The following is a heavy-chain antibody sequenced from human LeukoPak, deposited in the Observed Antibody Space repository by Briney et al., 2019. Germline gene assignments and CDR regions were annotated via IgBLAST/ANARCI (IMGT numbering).Heavy chain of an antibody. CDR2: IYYSGST. Sequence: KPSETLSLTCTVSGGSISSSSYYWGWIRQPPGKGLEWIGSIYYSGSTYYNPSLKSRVTISVDTSKNQFSLKLSSVTAADTAVYYCARAHRTGDIFDPWGQGTLVTVSS. V-gene: IGHV4-39*01. D-gene: IGHD3-16*01. CDR3: ARAHRTGDIFDP. J-gene: IGHJ5*02. CDR1: GGSISSSSYY.